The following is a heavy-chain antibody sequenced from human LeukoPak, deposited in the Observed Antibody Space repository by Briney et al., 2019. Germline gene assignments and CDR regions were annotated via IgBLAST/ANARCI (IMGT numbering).Heavy chain of an antibody. V-gene: IGHV3-33*01. CDR3: ARDRTNEGFDY. CDR1: GFTFSSYG. D-gene: IGHD2-8*01. Sequence: GGSLRLSCAASGFTFSSYGMHWIRQAPGKGLEWVAVIWYDGSNKYYTDSVKGRFTISRDNSKNTLYLQMDSLRAEDTAVYYCARDRTNEGFDYWGQGTLVTVSS. J-gene: IGHJ4*02. CDR2: IWYDGSNK.